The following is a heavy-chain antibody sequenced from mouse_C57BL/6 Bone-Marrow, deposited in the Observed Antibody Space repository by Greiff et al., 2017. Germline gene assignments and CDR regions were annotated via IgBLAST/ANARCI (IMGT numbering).Heavy chain of an antibody. CDR2: IDPENGDT. V-gene: IGHV14-4*01. CDR3: TRIAY. CDR1: GFNIKDDY. Sequence: DVQLVESGAELVRPGASVTLSCTASGFNIKDDYMHWVKQRPEQGLEWIGWIDPENGDTEYASKFQGKATITVDTSSNTAYLQLSSLTSEDTAVYYCTRIAYWGQGTLVTVSA. J-gene: IGHJ3*01.